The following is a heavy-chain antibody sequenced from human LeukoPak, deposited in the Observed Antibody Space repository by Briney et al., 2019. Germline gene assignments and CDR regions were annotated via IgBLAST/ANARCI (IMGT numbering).Heavy chain of an antibody. Sequence: PSETLSLTCAVYGGSFSGYYWSWIRQPPGKGLEWIGEINHSGSTNYNPSLKSRVTISVDTSKNQFSLKLSSVTAADTAVYYCARGNYYHSSGFSWGPGNLGTVSS. CDR3: ARGNYYHSSGFS. CDR2: INHSGST. D-gene: IGHD3-22*01. J-gene: IGHJ4*02. V-gene: IGHV4-34*01. CDR1: GGSFSGYY.